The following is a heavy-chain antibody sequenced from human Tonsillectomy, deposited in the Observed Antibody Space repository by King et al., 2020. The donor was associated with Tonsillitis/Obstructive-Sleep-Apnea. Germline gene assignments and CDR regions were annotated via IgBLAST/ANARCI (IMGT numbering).Heavy chain of an antibody. J-gene: IGHJ4*02. CDR1: GFTFNADW. D-gene: IGHD2-2*01. CDR3: ARDAPGYCSSTRCSKDGDYLDY. V-gene: IGHV3-74*01. CDR2: INSVGSSP. Sequence: VQLVESGGGLFQPGGSLRLSFAASGFTFNADWMHWFRQAQGKGLVWVPRINSVGSSPSYADPVRGRFTIPRDTAKNTLYLQMNSLRAEDTAVYYCARDAPGYCSSTRCSKDGDYLDYWGQGTLVTVSS.